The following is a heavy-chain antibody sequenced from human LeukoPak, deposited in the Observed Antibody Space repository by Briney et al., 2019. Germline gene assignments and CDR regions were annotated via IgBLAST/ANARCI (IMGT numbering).Heavy chain of an antibody. D-gene: IGHD3-22*01. CDR1: GGSISSGSYY. CDR3: ARVDYYASSGHFDY. CDR2: IYTSGST. J-gene: IGHJ4*02. V-gene: IGHV4-61*02. Sequence: PSETLSLTCTVSGGSISSGSYYWSWIRQPAGKGLEWIGRIYTSGSTNYNPSLKSRVTISVDTSKNQFSLKLSSVTAADTAVYYCARVDYYASSGHFDYWGQGTLVTVSS.